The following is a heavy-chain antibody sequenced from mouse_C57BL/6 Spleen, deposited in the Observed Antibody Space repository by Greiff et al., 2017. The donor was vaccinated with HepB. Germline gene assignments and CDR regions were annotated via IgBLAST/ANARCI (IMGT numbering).Heavy chain of an antibody. V-gene: IGHV2-5*01. CDR1: GFSLTSYG. CDR2: IWRGGST. J-gene: IGHJ3*01. D-gene: IGHD2-4*01. CDR3: AKSRYDYDGGFAY. Sequence: QVQLKESGPGLVQPSQCLSITCTVSGFSLTSYGVHWVRQSPGKGLEWLGVIWRGGSTDYNAAFMSRLSITKDNSKSQVFFKMNSLQADDTAIYYGAKSRYDYDGGFAYWGQGTLVTVSA.